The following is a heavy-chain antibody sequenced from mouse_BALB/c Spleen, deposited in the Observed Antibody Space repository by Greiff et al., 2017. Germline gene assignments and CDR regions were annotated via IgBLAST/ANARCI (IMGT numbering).Heavy chain of an antibody. CDR3: ARSCSRIYYFGY. J-gene: IGHJ2*01. Sequence: QVQLQQSAAELARPGASVKMSCKASGYTFTSYTMHWVKQRPGQGLEWIGYINPSSGYTEYNQKFKDKTTLPADKSSSTAYMQLSSLTSEDSAVYYCARSCSRIYYFGYWGQGTTLTVSS. V-gene: IGHV1-4*02. D-gene: IGHD1-1*01. CDR2: INPSSGYT. CDR1: GYTFTSYT.